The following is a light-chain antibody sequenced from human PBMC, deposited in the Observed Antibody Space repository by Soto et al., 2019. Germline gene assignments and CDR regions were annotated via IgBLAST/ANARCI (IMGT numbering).Light chain of an antibody. CDR2: GTS. V-gene: IGKV1-39*01. CDR3: QQSYTFPYN. CDR1: QSIATY. J-gene: IGKJ2*01. Sequence: DLQMTQSPSSLSAPVGDRVTITCRASQSIATYFNWYQQKPGKAPRLLIYGTSSLQSGVPSRFRGSGSGIDFTLSISSLQPEDFAIYYCQQSYTFPYNFGQGTKLEMK.